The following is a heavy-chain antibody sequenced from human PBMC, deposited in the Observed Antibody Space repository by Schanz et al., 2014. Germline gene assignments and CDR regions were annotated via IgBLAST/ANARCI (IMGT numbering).Heavy chain of an antibody. V-gene: IGHV1-46*03. D-gene: IGHD2-2*01. CDR3: ARGGFFDSTSFDS. J-gene: IGHJ4*02. Sequence: QVQLVQSGAEVKKPGASVKVSCKASGYTFTTYYIHWVRQAPGQGLEWMGKINPSSGTTRIAQNCQGRLTVTRDTSTSTVNMELSSLRSEDTAVYHCARGGFFDSTSFDSWGQGTLVTGSS. CDR2: INPSSGTT. CDR1: GYTFTTYY.